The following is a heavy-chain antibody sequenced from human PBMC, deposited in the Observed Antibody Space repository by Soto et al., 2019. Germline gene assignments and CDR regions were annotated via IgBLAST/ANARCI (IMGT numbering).Heavy chain of an antibody. Sequence: QVQLVQSGAEVKKPGASVKVSCQASGYTFSNYGFSWVRQAPGQGLEWMGWISGYNGNTNYAERLQGRVTMTTDTSTTTAYMELKSLRYDDTAVYYCAREGQLGYWVQGTPVTVSS. CDR1: GYTFSNYG. J-gene: IGHJ4*02. CDR3: AREGQLGY. V-gene: IGHV1-18*01. CDR2: ISGYNGNT. D-gene: IGHD6-6*01.